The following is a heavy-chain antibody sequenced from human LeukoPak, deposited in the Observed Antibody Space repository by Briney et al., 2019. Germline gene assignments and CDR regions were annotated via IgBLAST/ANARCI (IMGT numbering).Heavy chain of an antibody. Sequence: ASVKVSCKASGYTFTGYYMHWVRQAPGQGLEWMGWINPNSGGTNYAQKFQGRVTMTRDTSISTAYMEPSRLRSDDTAVYYCARAREYSSSGDFDYWGQGTLVTVSS. D-gene: IGHD6-6*01. J-gene: IGHJ4*02. CDR2: INPNSGGT. CDR3: ARAREYSSSGDFDY. CDR1: GYTFTGYY. V-gene: IGHV1-2*02.